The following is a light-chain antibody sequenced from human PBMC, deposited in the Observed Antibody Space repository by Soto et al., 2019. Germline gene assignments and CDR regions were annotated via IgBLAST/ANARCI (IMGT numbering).Light chain of an antibody. V-gene: IGLV1-40*01. Sequence: QSVLTQPPSVSGAPGHRVTISCTGSSSNIGAGYDVHWYQQLPGTAPKLLIYGNSNRPSGVPERFSGSKSGTSASLAITELQAEDEADYYCQSHDSSLSGYVFGTGTKVTVL. J-gene: IGLJ1*01. CDR1: SSNIGAGYD. CDR2: GNS. CDR3: QSHDSSLSGYV.